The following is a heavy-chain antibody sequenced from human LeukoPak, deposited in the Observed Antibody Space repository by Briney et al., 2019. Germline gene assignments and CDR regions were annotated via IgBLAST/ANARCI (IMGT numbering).Heavy chain of an antibody. Sequence: ASVTVSCKVSGYTLTELSMHWVRQAPGKGLEWMGGFDPEDGETIYAQKFQGRVTMTEDTSTDTAYMELSSLRSDDTAVYYCAREATMGYGMDVWGQGTTVTVSS. CDR2: FDPEDGET. CDR1: GYTLTELS. V-gene: IGHV1-24*01. J-gene: IGHJ6*02. D-gene: IGHD5-12*01. CDR3: AREATMGYGMDV.